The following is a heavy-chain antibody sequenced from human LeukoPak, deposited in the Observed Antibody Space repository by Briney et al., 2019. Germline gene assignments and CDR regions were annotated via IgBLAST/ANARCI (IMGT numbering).Heavy chain of an antibody. V-gene: IGHV5-10-1*01. CDR3: ARGRAATGTDWFDP. CDR2: IDPSDSYT. CDR1: GYIFTNYW. J-gene: IGHJ5*02. Sequence: KSGESLNISCKGSGYIFTNYWISWVRQMPGKGLEWMGRIDPSDSYTNYSPSFQGHVTISAVKSISTAYLQWSSLKASDTAMYYCARGRAATGTDWFDPWGQGTLVTVSS. D-gene: IGHD6-13*01.